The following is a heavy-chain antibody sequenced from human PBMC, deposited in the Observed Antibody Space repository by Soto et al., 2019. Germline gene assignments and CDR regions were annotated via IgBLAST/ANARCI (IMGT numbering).Heavy chain of an antibody. CDR2: IYPRHSYT. V-gene: IGHV5-10-1*01. Sequence: GASLKICCEASAYSFTTYWISWVHQMPGKGLEWMGAIYPRHSYTKYSPSFQGHVTISVDKSISTAYLQWNSLKASDTAIYYCARAKSALELFNWLDPWGQGTLVTVSS. J-gene: IGHJ5*02. D-gene: IGHD1-7*01. CDR1: AYSFTTYW. CDR3: ARAKSALELFNWLDP.